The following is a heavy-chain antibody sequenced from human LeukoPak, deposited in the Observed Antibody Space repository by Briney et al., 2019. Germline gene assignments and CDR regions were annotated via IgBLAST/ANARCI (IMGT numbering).Heavy chain of an antibody. Sequence: ASVKVSCKASGYTFTSYGISWVRQAPGQGLEWMGWISGNNGNTNYAEQFQGRVTMTTDTSTSTASMELRSLRSDDTAVYYCARERGYDSSGYYHDAFDVWGQGTMVTVSS. V-gene: IGHV1-18*01. J-gene: IGHJ3*01. CDR3: ARERGYDSSGYYHDAFDV. CDR1: GYTFTSYG. D-gene: IGHD3-22*01. CDR2: ISGNNGNT.